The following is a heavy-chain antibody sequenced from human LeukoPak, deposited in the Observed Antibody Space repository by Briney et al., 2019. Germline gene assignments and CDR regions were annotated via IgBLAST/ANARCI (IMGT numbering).Heavy chain of an antibody. CDR2: IMYDGSSK. J-gene: IGHJ4*02. CDR1: GFTLKAYD. CDR3: AKGFRLTDFSFES. V-gene: IGHV3-30*02. Sequence: GGSLRLSCVASGFTLKAYDMLWDRQAPGMGLEWGAFIMYDGSSKSIGDSVKGRFSIAIDNPRNTLYLEMDSLRVEDTAVYYSAKGFRLTDFSFESRGQVTLVTVSS.